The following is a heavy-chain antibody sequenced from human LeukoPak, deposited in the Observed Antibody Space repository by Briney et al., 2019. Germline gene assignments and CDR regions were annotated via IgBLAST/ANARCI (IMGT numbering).Heavy chain of an antibody. CDR2: ISSSSSYI. Sequence: GGSLRLSCAASGFTFSSYSMDWVRQAPGKGLEWVSSISSSSSYIYYADSVKGRFTISRDNAKNSLYLQMNSLRAEDTAVYYCARGENNYGYYYFDYWGQGTLVTVSS. CDR1: GFTFSSYS. D-gene: IGHD5-18*01. J-gene: IGHJ4*02. CDR3: ARGENNYGYYYFDY. V-gene: IGHV3-21*01.